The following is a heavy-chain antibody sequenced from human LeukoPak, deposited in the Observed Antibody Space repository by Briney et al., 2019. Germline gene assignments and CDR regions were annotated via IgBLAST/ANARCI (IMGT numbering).Heavy chain of an antibody. D-gene: IGHD3-10*01. CDR1: GFTFTNYG. CDR3: ARGVRDGMDV. CDR2: IRAYNGNT. Sequence: ASVKVSCKASGFTFTNYGLTWVRQAPGQGLEWMGWIRAYNGNTNYAQKLQGRVTMTTDTSTSTAYMELTSLRSDDTAVYYCARGVRDGMDVWGQGTTVTVSS. J-gene: IGHJ6*02. V-gene: IGHV1-18*01.